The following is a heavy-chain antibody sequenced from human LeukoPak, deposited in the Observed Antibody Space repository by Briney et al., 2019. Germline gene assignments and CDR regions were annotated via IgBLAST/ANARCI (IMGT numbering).Heavy chain of an antibody. CDR3: ASSYDFWSGTDYYYYGMDV. V-gene: IGHV4-34*12. CDR1: GGSFSGYY. J-gene: IGHJ6*02. CDR2: IIHSGST. Sequence: PSETLSLTCAVYGGSFSGYYWSWIRQPPGKGLEWIGEIIHSGSTNYNPSLKSRVTISVDTSKNQFSLKLSSVTAADTAVYYCASSYDFWSGTDYYYYGMDVWGQGTTVTVSS. D-gene: IGHD3-3*01.